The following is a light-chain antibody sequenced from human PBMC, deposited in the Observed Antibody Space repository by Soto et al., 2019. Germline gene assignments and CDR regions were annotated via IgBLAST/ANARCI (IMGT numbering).Light chain of an antibody. CDR1: QSVSNNY. Sequence: EMVFTQSPGTLSLSPGERATLSCRASQSVSNNYLAWYQQKPGQAPRLLIYGASNRATGIPDRFSGSGSGTDFTLTISRLEPEDFAVFYCQQYGSSITFGQGTRLEIK. J-gene: IGKJ5*01. CDR2: GAS. CDR3: QQYGSSIT. V-gene: IGKV3-20*01.